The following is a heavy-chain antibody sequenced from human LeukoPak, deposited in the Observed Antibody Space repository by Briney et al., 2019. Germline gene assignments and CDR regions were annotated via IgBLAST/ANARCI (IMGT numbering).Heavy chain of an antibody. V-gene: IGHV1-46*01. CDR2: INPSGGST. CDR1: GYTFTSYG. D-gene: IGHD6-13*01. CDR3: ARDLGGSSSWYYFDY. Sequence: ASVKVSCKASGYTFTSYGISWVRQAPGQGLEWMGIINPSGGSTSYAQKFQGRVTMTRDMSTSTVYMELSSLRSEDTAVYYCARDLGGSSSWYYFDYWGQGTLVTVSS. J-gene: IGHJ4*02.